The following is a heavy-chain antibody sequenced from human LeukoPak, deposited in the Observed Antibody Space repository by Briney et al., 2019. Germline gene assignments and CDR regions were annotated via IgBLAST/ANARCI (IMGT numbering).Heavy chain of an antibody. V-gene: IGHV3-21*01. J-gene: IGHJ4*02. Sequence: GGSLRLSCAASGFTFSNSAMSWVRQAPGKGLEWVSSISSSSSYIYYADSVKGRFTISRDNAKNSLYLQMNSLRAEDTAVYYCARAYCSGGSCYGFADYWGQGTLVTVSS. CDR3: ARAYCSGGSCYGFADY. CDR2: ISSSSSYI. CDR1: GFTFSNSA. D-gene: IGHD2-15*01.